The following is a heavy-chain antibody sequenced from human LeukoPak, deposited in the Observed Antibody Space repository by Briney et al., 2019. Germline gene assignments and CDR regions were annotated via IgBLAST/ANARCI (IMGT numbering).Heavy chain of an antibody. V-gene: IGHV4-61*02. CDR1: GGSISSGNYY. D-gene: IGHD3-3*01. Sequence: SETLSLTCTVSGGSISSGNYYWSWIRQRAGKGLEWIGRIYTSGSTDYNPSLKSRATASIDTSKNQFSLNLSSVTAADTAVYFCARDAQFGVIIIWGQGTLVTVSS. CDR3: ARDAQFGVIII. CDR2: IYTSGST. J-gene: IGHJ1*01.